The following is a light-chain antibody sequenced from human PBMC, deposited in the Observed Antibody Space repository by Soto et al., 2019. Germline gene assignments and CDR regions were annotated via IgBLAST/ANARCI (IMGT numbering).Light chain of an antibody. V-gene: IGLV2-8*01. J-gene: IGLJ3*02. CDR1: SSDVGGYNY. CDR3: RSYAGTGTWV. Sequence: QSALTQPPSASGSPGQSVAISCTGTSSDVGGYNYVSWYQQHPGKAPKLMIYEVNKRPSGVPDRFSGSKSGNTASLTVSGLQAEDEADYYCRSYAGTGTWVFGGGTKLTVL. CDR2: EVN.